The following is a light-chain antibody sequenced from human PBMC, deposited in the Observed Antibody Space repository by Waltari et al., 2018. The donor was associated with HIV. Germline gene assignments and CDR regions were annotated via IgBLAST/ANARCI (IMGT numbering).Light chain of an antibody. CDR2: YDT. CDR1: NIGRKS. V-gene: IGLV3-21*04. J-gene: IGLJ1*01. CDR3: QVWDSSTDQYV. Sequence: SYVLTQPPSVSVAPGRTARITCEGNNIGRKSVHWYQQKPGQAPILVIYYDTDRPSGIPEQVSGSNSGNTASLIISRVEAGDEADYYCQVWDSSTDQYVFGIGTKVTV.